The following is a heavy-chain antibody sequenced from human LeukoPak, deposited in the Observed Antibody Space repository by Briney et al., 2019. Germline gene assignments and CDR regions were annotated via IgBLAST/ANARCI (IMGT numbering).Heavy chain of an antibody. D-gene: IGHD1-26*01. CDR3: VRPQWGSPSDPFDI. V-gene: IGHV3-48*02. CDR1: GFTFSSYS. CDR2: ISGSGNTI. Sequence: GGSLRLSCAASGFTFSSYSMIWVRQAPGEGLEWVSYISGSGNTIYYTDSVKGRFTISRDNAKNSLYLQMNSLRDEDTAVFYCVRPQWGSPSDPFDIWGQGTMVTVSS. J-gene: IGHJ3*02.